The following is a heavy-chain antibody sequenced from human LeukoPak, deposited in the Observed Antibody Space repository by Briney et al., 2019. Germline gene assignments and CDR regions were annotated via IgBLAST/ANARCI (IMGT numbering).Heavy chain of an antibody. J-gene: IGHJ4*02. CDR1: GFTFSSYS. V-gene: IGHV3-23*01. CDR2: ISAGGT. Sequence: GGSLRLSCAASGFTFSSYSMNWVRQAPGKGLEWVSAISAGGTFYADFVKGRFTISRDNSKNTLYLQMNSLRVDDTAVYYCVKGLYTIDYWGQGTLVTVSS. CDR3: VKGLYTIDY. D-gene: IGHD2-2*02.